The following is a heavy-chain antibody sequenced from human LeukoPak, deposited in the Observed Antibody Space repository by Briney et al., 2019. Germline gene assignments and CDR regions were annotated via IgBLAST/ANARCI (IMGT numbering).Heavy chain of an antibody. D-gene: IGHD5-18*01. Sequence: GGSLRLSCAASGFTFSTFAMIWVRQPPGKGLEWVSSIFQGGGEIHYADSVRGRFTITRDNSKSTLFLQMNSLRAEDSAIYYCATYRQVLLPFESWGQGTLVTVSS. CDR2: IFQGGGEI. J-gene: IGHJ4*02. V-gene: IGHV3-23*01. CDR3: ATYRQVLLPFES. CDR1: GFTFSTFA.